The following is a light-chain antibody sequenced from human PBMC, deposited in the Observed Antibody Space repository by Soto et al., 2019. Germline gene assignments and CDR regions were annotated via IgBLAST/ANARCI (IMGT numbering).Light chain of an antibody. CDR2: DVS. V-gene: IGLV2-11*01. CDR1: SSDVGGYNY. Sequence: QSALTQPRSVSGSPGQSVTISCTGTSSDVGGYNYVSWYQRHPGKAPKLMIYDVSKRPSGVPDRFSGSKSGNTASLTISGLQAEDEADYYCCSYAGSSWVFGGGTKLTVL. J-gene: IGLJ3*02. CDR3: CSYAGSSWV.